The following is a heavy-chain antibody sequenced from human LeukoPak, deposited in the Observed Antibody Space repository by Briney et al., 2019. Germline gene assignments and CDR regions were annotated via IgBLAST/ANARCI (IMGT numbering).Heavy chain of an antibody. CDR3: ARVITVLLWFGEPSNWFDP. CDR1: GGSFSGYY. D-gene: IGHD3-10*01. J-gene: IGHJ5*02. V-gene: IGHV4-34*01. Sequence: SETLSLTCAVYGGSFSGYYWSWIRQPPGKGLEWIGEINHSGSTNYNPSLKSRVTISVDTSKNQFSLKLSSVTAADTAVYYCARVITVLLWFGEPSNWFDPWGQGTLVTVSS. CDR2: INHSGST.